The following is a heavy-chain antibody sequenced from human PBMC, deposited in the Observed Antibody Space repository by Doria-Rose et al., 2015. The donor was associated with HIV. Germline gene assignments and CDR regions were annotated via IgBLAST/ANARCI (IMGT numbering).Heavy chain of an antibody. J-gene: IGHJ4*02. V-gene: IGHV2-26*01. CDR3: ARKKSSRWYHKYYFDF. Sequence: SGPVLVKPTETLTLTCTVSGVSLSSPGMGVSWIRQPPGKALEWLANIFSDDERSYKTSLKSRLTISRGTSKSQVVLTMTDMDPVDTATYYCARKKSSRWYHKYYFDFWGQGTLVIVSA. D-gene: IGHD6-13*01. CDR1: GVSLSSPGMG. CDR2: IFSDDER.